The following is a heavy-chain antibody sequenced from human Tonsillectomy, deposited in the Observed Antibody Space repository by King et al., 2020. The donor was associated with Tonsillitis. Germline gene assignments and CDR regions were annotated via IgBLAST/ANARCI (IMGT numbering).Heavy chain of an antibody. J-gene: IGHJ4*02. V-gene: IGHV4-4*07. CDR2: IYTSGSP. CDR3: AREFQSSRPLDY. Sequence: LQLQESGPGLVKPSETLSLTCTVSGGSISSYYWSWIRQPAGKGLEWIGRIYTSGSPNYNLSLKSRVTMSVDTSKNQFSLQLSSVTAADTAVYYCAREFQSSRPLDYWGQGTLVTVSS. D-gene: IGHD6-13*01. CDR1: GGSISSYY.